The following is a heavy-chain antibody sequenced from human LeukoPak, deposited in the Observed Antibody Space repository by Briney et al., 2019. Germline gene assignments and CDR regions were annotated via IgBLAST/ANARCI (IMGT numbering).Heavy chain of an antibody. CDR3: ALYGSGSFYYYYGMDV. D-gene: IGHD3-10*01. Sequence: GASVKVSCKASGGTFSSYAISWVRQAPGQGLEWMGGIIPILGTANCAQKFQGRVTITADKSTSTAYMELSSLRSEDTAVYYCALYGSGSFYYYYGMDVWGKGTTVTVSS. CDR1: GGTFSSYA. J-gene: IGHJ6*04. CDR2: IIPILGTA. V-gene: IGHV1-69*10.